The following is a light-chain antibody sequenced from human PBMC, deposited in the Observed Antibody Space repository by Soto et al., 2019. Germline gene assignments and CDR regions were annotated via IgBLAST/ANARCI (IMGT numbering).Light chain of an antibody. CDR3: QQYASSPRT. CDR1: QSVSGSY. J-gene: IGKJ1*01. V-gene: IGKV3-20*01. Sequence: EIMLTQAPGTLSLSPGDTATHSCRASQSVSGSYLAWYQQKPGQAPRLLIYDASSRATGIPDRFSGSGSGTDFTLTISRLEPEDFAVYYCQQYASSPRTFGQGTKVDIK. CDR2: DAS.